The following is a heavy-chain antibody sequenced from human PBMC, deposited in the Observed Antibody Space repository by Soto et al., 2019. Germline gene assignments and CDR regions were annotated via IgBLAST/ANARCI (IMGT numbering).Heavy chain of an antibody. CDR1: GFTFSSYN. CDR2: ISSSSNTI. V-gene: IGHV3-48*02. CDR3: ARGTAYSSSWYGDY. J-gene: IGHJ4*02. D-gene: IGHD6-13*01. Sequence: EVQLVESGGFLVQPGGSLRLSCAASGFTFSSYNMNWVRQAPGKGLEWVSYISSSSNTIYYADSVKGRFTISRDNAKNSLYLLMNSLRDEDTAVYYCARGTAYSSSWYGDYWGQGTLVTFSS.